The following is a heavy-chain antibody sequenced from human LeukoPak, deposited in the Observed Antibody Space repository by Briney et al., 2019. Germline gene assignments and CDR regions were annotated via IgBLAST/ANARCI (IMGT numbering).Heavy chain of an antibody. D-gene: IGHD5-18*01. Sequence: GGSLRLSCAASGFTFSSYWMNWVRQAPGKGLEWVASIKQDGSEKYYVDSVKGRFTIFRDNAKDSLYLQMNSLRAEDTAVYYCAKSESGYSYGYSYWGQGTLVTVSS. CDR1: GFTFSSYW. CDR3: AKSESGYSYGYSY. V-gene: IGHV3-7*03. J-gene: IGHJ4*02. CDR2: IKQDGSEK.